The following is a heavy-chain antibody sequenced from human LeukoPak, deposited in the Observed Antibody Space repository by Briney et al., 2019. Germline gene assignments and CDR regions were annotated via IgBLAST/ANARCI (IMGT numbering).Heavy chain of an antibody. J-gene: IGHJ6*03. CDR1: GYTFTGYY. CDR3: ARGGGGSYLVSLLYYYYYMDV. CDR2: INPNSGGT. V-gene: IGHV1-2*02. D-gene: IGHD1-26*01. Sequence: ASVKVSCKASGYTFTGYYIHWVRQAPGQGLEWMGWINPNSGGTNYAQKFQGRVTMTRDTSISTAYMELSRLGSDDTAVYYCARGGGGSYLVSLLYYYYYMDVWGKGTTVTISS.